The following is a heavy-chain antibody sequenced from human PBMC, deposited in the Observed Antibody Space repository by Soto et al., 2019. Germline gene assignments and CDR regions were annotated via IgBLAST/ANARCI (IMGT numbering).Heavy chain of an antibody. Sequence: SVKVSCKPSGTTLDSFTFSWVRQAPGQGLEWMGGFVPMFGSASIAQRFQGRVKITADASTGTGYMELSDLRSEDSAIYYCAREDDTTGHYSWFDPWGPGTLVTVS. D-gene: IGHD3-9*01. V-gene: IGHV1-69*13. J-gene: IGHJ5*02. CDR2: FVPMFGSA. CDR3: AREDDTTGHYSWFDP. CDR1: GTTLDSFT.